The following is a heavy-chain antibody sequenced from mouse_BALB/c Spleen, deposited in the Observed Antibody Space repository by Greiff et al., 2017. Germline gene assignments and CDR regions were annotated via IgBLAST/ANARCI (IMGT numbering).Heavy chain of an antibody. CDR3: TRGYGYEGAWLAY. Sequence: VHLVESGTVLARPGASVKMSFKASGYTFTSDWMHWVKQRPGQGLEWIGAIYPGNSDTSYNQKFKGKAKLTAVTSTSTAYMELSSLTNEDSAVYYCTRGYGYEGAWLAYWGQGTLVTVSA. D-gene: IGHD1-2*01. J-gene: IGHJ3*01. CDR2: IYPGNSDT. V-gene: IGHV1-5*01. CDR1: GYTFTSDW.